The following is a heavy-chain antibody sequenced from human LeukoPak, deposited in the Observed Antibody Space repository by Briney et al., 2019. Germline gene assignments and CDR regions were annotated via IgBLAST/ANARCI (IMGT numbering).Heavy chain of an antibody. CDR3: AKGGYYGSGSYLDY. CDR2: ISGDGGST. V-gene: IGHV3-43*02. D-gene: IGHD3-10*01. J-gene: IGHJ4*02. Sequence: PGGSLRLSCAASGFTFDDYAMHWVRQAPGKGLEWVSLISGDGGSTYYADSVKGRLTISRDNSKNSLYLQMNSLRTEDTALYYCAKGGYYGSGSYLDYWGQGTLVTVSS. CDR1: GFTFDDYA.